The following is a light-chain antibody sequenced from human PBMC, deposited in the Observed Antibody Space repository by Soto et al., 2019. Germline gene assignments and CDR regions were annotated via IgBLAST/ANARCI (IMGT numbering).Light chain of an antibody. J-gene: IGKJ1*01. CDR2: GAS. Sequence: GGDRVNITXGVSQDVGKWLAWFQQKPGKAPTLLIHGASSLQNGFPSRFSGSGSGTDFTLTISSLHPEDFATYYCQPRYTTPPGTFAHGTKVDI. CDR3: QPRYTTPPGT. CDR1: QDVGKW. V-gene: IGKV1-12*01.